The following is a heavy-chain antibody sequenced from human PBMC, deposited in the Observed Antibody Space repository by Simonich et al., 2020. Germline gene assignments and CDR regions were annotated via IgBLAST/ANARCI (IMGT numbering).Heavy chain of an antibody. D-gene: IGHD1-1*01. Sequence: VRLLQFGAGVKKPGESLKISCKVSGYSFTSYWIGWGRRMPGKGLEWMWIIHPVDSETRYSPSFQGQVTISADKSISTAYLQWSSLKASDTAMYYCARQLNDFDIWGQGTMVTVSS. V-gene: IGHV5-51*01. CDR1: GYSFTSYW. CDR2: IHPVDSET. CDR3: ARQLNDFDI. J-gene: IGHJ3*02.